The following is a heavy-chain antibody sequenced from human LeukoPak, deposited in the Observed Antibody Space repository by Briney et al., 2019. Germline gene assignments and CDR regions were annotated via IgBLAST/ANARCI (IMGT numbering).Heavy chain of an antibody. CDR1: GFTFSSYG. CDR3: AKMRGGTKDGLDY. CDR2: IWYDGSNK. J-gene: IGHJ4*02. Sequence: GGSLRLSCAASGFTFSSYGMLWVRQAPGKGLEWVAVIWYDGSNKYYADSVKGRFTISRDNSKNTLYLQMNSLRAEDTAVYYCAKMRGGTKDGLDYWGQGTLVTVSS. D-gene: IGHD1-7*01. V-gene: IGHV3-33*06.